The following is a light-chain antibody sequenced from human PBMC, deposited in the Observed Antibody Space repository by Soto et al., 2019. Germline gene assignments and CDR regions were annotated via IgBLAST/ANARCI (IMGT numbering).Light chain of an antibody. CDR1: SSDVGGYDY. CDR3: SSYTSSSTLL. V-gene: IGLV2-14*01. CDR2: DVS. J-gene: IGLJ2*01. Sequence: QSALTQHASVSGSPGQSITISCTGTSSDVGGYDYVSWYQQHPDKAPKLMIYDVSNRPSGVSNRFSGSKSGNTASLTISGLQAEDEADYYCSSYTSSSTLLFGGGTQLTVL.